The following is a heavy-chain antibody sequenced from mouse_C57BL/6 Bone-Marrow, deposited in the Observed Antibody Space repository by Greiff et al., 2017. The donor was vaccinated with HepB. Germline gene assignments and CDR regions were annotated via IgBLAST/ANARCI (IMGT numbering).Heavy chain of an antibody. V-gene: IGHV1-55*01. CDR1: GYTFTSYW. J-gene: IGHJ2*01. CDR2: IYPGSGST. Sequence: VQLQQPGAELVKPGASVKMSCKASGYTFTSYWITWVKQRPGQGLEWIGDIYPGSGSTNYNEKFKSKATLTVDKSSSTAYMQLSSLTSEDSAVYYCARSFDYWGQGTTLTVSS. CDR3: ARSFDY.